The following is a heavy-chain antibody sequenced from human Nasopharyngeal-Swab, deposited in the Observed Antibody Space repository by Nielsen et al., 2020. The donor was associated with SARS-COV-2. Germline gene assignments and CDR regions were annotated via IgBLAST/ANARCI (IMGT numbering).Heavy chain of an antibody. CDR2: IYYSGDT. Sequence: SETLSLTCTVSGASISSGGYYWSWIRQHPGKGLEWIGYIYYSGDTYYNPSLKSRLTISVDTSTNQLSLKLTSVTAADTAVYYCARVTVVDNIGGWVDPWGQGTLVTVSS. J-gene: IGHJ5*02. CDR1: GASISSGGYY. D-gene: IGHD2-15*01. CDR3: ARVTVVDNIGGWVDP. V-gene: IGHV4-31*03.